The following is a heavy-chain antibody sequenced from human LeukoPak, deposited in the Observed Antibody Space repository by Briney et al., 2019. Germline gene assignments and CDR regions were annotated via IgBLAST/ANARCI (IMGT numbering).Heavy chain of an antibody. D-gene: IGHD1-20*01. CDR3: AKIGVIGKWYFDL. Sequence: GGSLRLSREASGFTFSGHGMSWVRLAPGKGLEWVSSISSSSSYIYYADSVKGRFTISRDNAKNSLYLQMNSLRAEDTAVYYCAKIGVIGKWYFDLWGRGALVTVS. CDR2: ISSSSSYI. J-gene: IGHJ2*01. CDR1: GFTFSGHG. V-gene: IGHV3-21*01.